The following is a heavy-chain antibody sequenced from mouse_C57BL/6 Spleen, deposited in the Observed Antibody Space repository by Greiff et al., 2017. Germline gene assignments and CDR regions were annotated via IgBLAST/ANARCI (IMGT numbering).Heavy chain of an antibody. CDR3: AKNRKGYDNGDYAMDY. D-gene: IGHD2-10*02. J-gene: IGHJ4*01. CDR1: GFSLTSYG. CDR2: IWRGGST. Sequence: VQLQQSGPGLVQPSQSLSITCTVSGFSLTSYGVHWVRQSPGKGLEWLGVIWRGGSTDYNAAFMSRLSITKDNSKSQVFFKMNSLQADDTAIYYCAKNRKGYDNGDYAMDYWGQGTSVTVSS. V-gene: IGHV2-5*01.